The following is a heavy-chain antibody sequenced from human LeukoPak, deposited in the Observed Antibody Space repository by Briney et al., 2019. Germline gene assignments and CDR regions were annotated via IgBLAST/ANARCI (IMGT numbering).Heavy chain of an antibody. CDR3: ARLFDY. CDR1: GGSFSGYY. J-gene: IGHJ4*02. CDR2: INHSGST. V-gene: IGHV4-34*01. Sequence: SETLSLTCAVYGGSFSGYYWWWMRRPPGKGLEWIGEINHSGSTNYSPSLKSRVTISVDTSKNQSSLKLSSVTAADTAVYYCARLFDYWGQGTLVTVSS.